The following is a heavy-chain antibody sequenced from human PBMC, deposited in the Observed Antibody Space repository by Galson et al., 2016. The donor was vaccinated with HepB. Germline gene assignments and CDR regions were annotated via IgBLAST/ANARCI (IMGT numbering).Heavy chain of an antibody. J-gene: IGHJ4*02. CDR2: INPTGGFT. CDR1: GYTLSRFY. D-gene: IGHD3-22*01. Sequence: SVKVSCKASGYTLSRFYMHWVRQAPGEGLEWMGLINPTGGFTTSAQKFQGRVTMTMNTSTTTFYMELTSLRSADPALYYCARSDYSDSLGGLDFWGQGTLVTVSS. CDR3: ARSDYSDSLGGLDF. V-gene: IGHV1-46*01.